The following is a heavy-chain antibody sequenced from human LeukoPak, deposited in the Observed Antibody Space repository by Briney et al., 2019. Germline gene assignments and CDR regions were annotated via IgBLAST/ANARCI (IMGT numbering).Heavy chain of an antibody. V-gene: IGHV3-21*01. Sequence: GGSLRLSCAASGFTFSSYSMDWVRQAPGKGLEWVSSISRSSSYIYYADSVKGRFTISRDNAKNSLYLKMNSLRAEDTAVYYCASAPGGYDVDAFDIWGRETMVTVSS. D-gene: IGHD5-12*01. CDR2: ISRSSSYI. CDR1: GFTFSSYS. CDR3: ASAPGGYDVDAFDI. J-gene: IGHJ3*02.